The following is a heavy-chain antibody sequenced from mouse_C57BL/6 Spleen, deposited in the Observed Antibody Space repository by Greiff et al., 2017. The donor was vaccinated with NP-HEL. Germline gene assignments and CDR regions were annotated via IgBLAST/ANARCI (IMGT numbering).Heavy chain of an antibody. CDR1: GYAFSSYW. V-gene: IGHV1-80*01. J-gene: IGHJ1*03. Sequence: ESGAELVKPGASVKISCKASGYAFSSYWMNWVKQRPGKGLEWIGQIYPGDGDTNYNGKFKGKATLTADKSSSTAYMQLSSLTSEDSAVYFCARGGGNDWYFDVWGTGTTVTVSS. CDR3: ARGGGNDWYFDV. CDR2: IYPGDGDT. D-gene: IGHD2-1*01.